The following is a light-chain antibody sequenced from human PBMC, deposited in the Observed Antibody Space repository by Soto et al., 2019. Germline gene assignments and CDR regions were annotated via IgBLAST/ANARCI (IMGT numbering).Light chain of an antibody. CDR1: QSVSYN. Sequence: EIVMTQSPATLSVSPGERATPSCRASQSVSYNFAWYQQKPGQAPRLLIYGISTRAAGVPTRFSGSGSGTEFTLTISSLQSEDVAVYYCQQYSNWPRTLGQGTKVDIK. CDR2: GIS. V-gene: IGKV3-15*01. CDR3: QQYSNWPRT. J-gene: IGKJ1*01.